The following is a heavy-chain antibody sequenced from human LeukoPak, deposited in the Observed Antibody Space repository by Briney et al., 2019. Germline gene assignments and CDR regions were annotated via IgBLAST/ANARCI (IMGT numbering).Heavy chain of an antibody. Sequence: GASVKVSCKASGYTFTSYDTNGVRQATGQGLGWMGWMNPNSGNTGYAQKFQGRVTMTRDTSISTAYMELSSLRSEDTAVYYCARVHSRGIQPVGYWGQGTLVTVSS. CDR1: GYTFTSYD. D-gene: IGHD5-18*01. CDR2: MNPNSGNT. V-gene: IGHV1-8*01. J-gene: IGHJ4*02. CDR3: ARVHSRGIQPVGY.